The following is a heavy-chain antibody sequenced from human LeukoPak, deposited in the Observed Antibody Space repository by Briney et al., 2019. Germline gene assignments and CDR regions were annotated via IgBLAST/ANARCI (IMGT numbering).Heavy chain of an antibody. CDR3: AKDVGDGYIVAYYYYYTMDV. Sequence: GGSLRLSCAASGFSFYDYAMHWVRQAPGEGLGWGSLICGDGVFTHYADSVKCRFTVSRDNSRNSLYLQMNSLRHEDTALYYCAKDVGDGYIVAYYYYYTMDVWGQGTTVTVSS. CDR2: ICGDGVFT. V-gene: IGHV3-43*02. J-gene: IGHJ6*02. D-gene: IGHD5-24*01. CDR1: GFSFYDYA.